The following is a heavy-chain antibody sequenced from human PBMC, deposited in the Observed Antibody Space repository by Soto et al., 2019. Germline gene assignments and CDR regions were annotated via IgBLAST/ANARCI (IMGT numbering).Heavy chain of an antibody. D-gene: IGHD3-10*01. CDR2: IYYSGST. CDR1: GGSISSSSYY. Sequence: SETLSLTCTVSGGSISSSSYYWGWIRQPPGKGLEWIGSIYYSGSTYYNPSLKSRVTISVDTSKNQFSLKLSSVTAADTAVYYCARLWFGELSIFFDLWGRGTLVTVSS. V-gene: IGHV4-39*01. CDR3: ARLWFGELSIFFDL. J-gene: IGHJ2*01.